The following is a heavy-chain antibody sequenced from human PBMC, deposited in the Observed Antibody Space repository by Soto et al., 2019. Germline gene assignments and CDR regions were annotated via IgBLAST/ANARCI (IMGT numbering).Heavy chain of an antibody. V-gene: IGHV4-4*02. CDR2: ISQSGST. CDR1: GGSLSDSLW. J-gene: IGHJ6*02. CDR3: ARPVHGNSGDYYGGSDG. Sequence: SFTSVFSGGSLSDSLWWNWVRQPPWKGLAWIGEISQSGSTHYSPSLKSRVTISIDTSNNLLSLRLPSVHAADTAVYDSARPVHGNSGDYYGGSDGWGPGTAVTVSS. D-gene: IGHD3-22*01.